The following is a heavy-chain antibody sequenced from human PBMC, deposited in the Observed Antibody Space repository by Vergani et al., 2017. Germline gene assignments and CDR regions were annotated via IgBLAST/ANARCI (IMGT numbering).Heavy chain of an antibody. J-gene: IGHJ4*02. Sequence: ESGGGVVQPGRSLRLSCTASGFTFNSFNMYWVRQAPGKGLDWVAGISYDGRNTYYADSVKGRFTISRDNSKNMVYLQMNSLRAEDTAVYYCAKDHRGIAVAGTRVDYWGQGTLVTVSS. CDR3: AKDHRGIAVAGTRVDY. D-gene: IGHD6-19*01. CDR2: ISYDGRNT. V-gene: IGHV3-30-3*01. CDR1: GFTFNSFN.